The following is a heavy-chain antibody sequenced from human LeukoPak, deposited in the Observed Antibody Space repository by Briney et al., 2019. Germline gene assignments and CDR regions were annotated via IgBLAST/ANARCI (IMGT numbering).Heavy chain of an antibody. J-gene: IGHJ4*02. Sequence: ASVKVSCKASGYTFTGYYMHWVRQAPGQGLEWMGWINPNSGGTNYAQKFQGRVTMTEDTSTDTAYMELSSLRSEDTAVYYCAAYGDPGVFDYWGQGTLVTVSS. D-gene: IGHD4-17*01. V-gene: IGHV1-2*02. CDR1: GYTFTGYY. CDR2: INPNSGGT. CDR3: AAYGDPGVFDY.